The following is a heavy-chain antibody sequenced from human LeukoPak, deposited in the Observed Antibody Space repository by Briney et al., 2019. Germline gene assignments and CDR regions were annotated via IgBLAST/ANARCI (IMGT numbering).Heavy chain of an antibody. J-gene: IGHJ3*02. Sequence: SETLSLTCAVYGGSFSGYYWSWIRQPPGKGLEWIGEINHSGSTNYNPSLKSRVTISVDTSKNQFSLKLSSVTAADTAVYYCARGPARGYSYGLINAFDIWGQGTMVTVSS. CDR3: ARGPARGYSYGLINAFDI. V-gene: IGHV4-34*01. D-gene: IGHD5-18*01. CDR2: INHSGST. CDR1: GGSFSGYY.